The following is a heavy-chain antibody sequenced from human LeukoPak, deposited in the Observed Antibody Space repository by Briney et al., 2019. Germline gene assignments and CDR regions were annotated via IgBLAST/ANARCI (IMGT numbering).Heavy chain of an antibody. J-gene: IGHJ4*02. V-gene: IGHV3-23*01. Sequence: PGGSLRLSCAASGFTFSSYSMNWVRQAPGKGLEWVSAISGSGGSTYYADSVKGRFTISRDNSKNTLYLQMNSLRAEDTAVYYCAKGARYFDWLLYTAHFDYWGQGTLVTVSS. D-gene: IGHD3-9*01. CDR2: ISGSGGST. CDR3: AKGARYFDWLLYTAHFDY. CDR1: GFTFSSYS.